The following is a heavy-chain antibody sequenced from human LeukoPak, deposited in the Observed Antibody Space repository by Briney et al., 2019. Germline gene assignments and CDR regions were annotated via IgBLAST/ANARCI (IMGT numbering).Heavy chain of an antibody. V-gene: IGHV3-33*01. D-gene: IGHD6-19*01. Sequence: PGGSLRLSCTASGFTFSIYGMHWVRQAPGKGLEWVAVIWYDGGNKYYADSVKGRSTISRDNSNNALYLQMNSLRAEDTAVYYCARDRGTGLYYFDCWGQGTLVTVSS. CDR3: ARDRGTGLYYFDC. J-gene: IGHJ4*02. CDR2: IWYDGGNK. CDR1: GFTFSIYG.